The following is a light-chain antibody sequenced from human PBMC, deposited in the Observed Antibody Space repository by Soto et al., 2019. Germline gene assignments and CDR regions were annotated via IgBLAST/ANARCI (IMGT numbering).Light chain of an antibody. J-gene: IGLJ2*01. CDR3: CSYAGSRAL. CDR2: DVT. Sequence: QSALTQPRSVSGSPGQSVTISCTGTSSVVDGYDYVSWYQQYPGKAPKLMIYDVTKRPSGVPDRFSGSKSGNTASLTISGLQADDEADYYCCSYAGSRALFGGGPKVTVL. CDR1: SSVVDGYDY. V-gene: IGLV2-11*01.